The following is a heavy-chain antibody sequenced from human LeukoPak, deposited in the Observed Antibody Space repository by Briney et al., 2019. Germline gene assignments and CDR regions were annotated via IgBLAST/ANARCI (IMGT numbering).Heavy chain of an antibody. J-gene: IGHJ4*02. CDR1: GFTFSIYA. CDR3: AKDLYGDYVGDY. Sequence: GGSLRLSCAASGFTFSIYAMSWVRQAPGKGLEWVSVISGSGGSTYYADSVKGRFTISRDNSKNTLYLQMNSLRAEDTAVYYCAKDLYGDYVGDYWGQGTLVTVSS. V-gene: IGHV3-23*01. D-gene: IGHD4-17*01. CDR2: ISGSGGST.